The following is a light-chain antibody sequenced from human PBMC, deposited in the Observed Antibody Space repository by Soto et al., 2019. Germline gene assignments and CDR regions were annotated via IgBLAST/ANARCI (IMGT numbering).Light chain of an antibody. J-gene: IGKJ1*01. CDR2: AAS. Sequence: DIQMTQSPSSLSASVGDKVTITFPASQSISSYLNWYQQKPGKAPKLLIYAASSLQSGVPSRFSGSRSGPDFTLTISSLQPEDFATYYCQQSYSSPPTFGQGTKVDIK. V-gene: IGKV1-39*01. CDR1: QSISSY. CDR3: QQSYSSPPT.